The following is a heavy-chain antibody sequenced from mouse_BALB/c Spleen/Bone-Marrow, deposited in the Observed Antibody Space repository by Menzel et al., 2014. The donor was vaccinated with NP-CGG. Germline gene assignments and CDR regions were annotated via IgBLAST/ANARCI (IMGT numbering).Heavy chain of an antibody. Sequence: VQRVESGAELARPGASVKMSCKASGYTSAYYTVHWVKQRPGQGLEWIGYINPSSGYTNYNQKFKDKATLTTDKSSSTAYMQLSSLTSEDSAVYYCAREVYGSWFAYWGQGTLVTVSA. CDR2: INPSSGYT. V-gene: IGHV1-4*01. D-gene: IGHD2-2*01. CDR1: GYTSAYYT. CDR3: AREVYGSWFAY. J-gene: IGHJ3*01.